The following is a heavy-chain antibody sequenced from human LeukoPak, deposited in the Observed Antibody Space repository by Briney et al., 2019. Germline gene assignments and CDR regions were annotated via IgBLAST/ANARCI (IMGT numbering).Heavy chain of an antibody. V-gene: IGHV4-39*01. CDR3: ARHCYDNTGYYYRDY. Sequence: SETLSLTCNASGGAVTGSTYYWAWIRQPPGKGLEWIGSMYYSGSTYYNPSLKSRVTISVDTSKNQFSLKLSSVTAADTATYNCARHCYDNTGYYYRDYWGQGTLVTVSS. D-gene: IGHD3-22*01. J-gene: IGHJ4*02. CDR1: GGAVTGSTYY. CDR2: MYYSGST.